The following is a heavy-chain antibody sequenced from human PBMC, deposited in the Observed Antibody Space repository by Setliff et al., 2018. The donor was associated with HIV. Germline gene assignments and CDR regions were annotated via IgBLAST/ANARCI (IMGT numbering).Heavy chain of an antibody. CDR2: ISYSGSAI. D-gene: IGHD3-3*01. CDR1: GFTFINYE. Sequence: GGSLRLSCTASGFTFINYEMNWVRQAPGKGLEWVAYISYSGSAIHYADSVKGRLTISRDNAKNSLYLQMNSLRAEDTAVYYCARVFQSYFFDFWGQGTLVTVSS. CDR3: ARVFQSYFFDF. J-gene: IGHJ4*02. V-gene: IGHV3-48*03.